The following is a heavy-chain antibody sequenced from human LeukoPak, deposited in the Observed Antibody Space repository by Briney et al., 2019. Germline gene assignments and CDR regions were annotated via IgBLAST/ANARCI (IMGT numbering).Heavy chain of an antibody. J-gene: IGHJ4*02. CDR1: GFTFSSYA. D-gene: IGHD3-10*01. CDR3: ARIAVRGVNEFDY. Sequence: GGSLRLSCAASGFTFSSYAMHWVRQAPGKGLEWVAVISYDGSNKYYADSVKGRFTISRDNSKNTLYLQMNSLRAEDTAVYYCARIAVRGVNEFDYWGQGTLVTVPS. V-gene: IGHV3-30-3*01. CDR2: ISYDGSNK.